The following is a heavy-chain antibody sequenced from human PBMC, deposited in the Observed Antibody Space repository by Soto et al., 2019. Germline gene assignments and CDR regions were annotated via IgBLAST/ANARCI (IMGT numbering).Heavy chain of an antibody. CDR3: ARLLWIRNWFDP. Sequence: QLQLQESGPGLVKPSETLSLTCTVSGGSISSSSYYWGWIRQPPGKGLEWIVSIYYSGITYYNPSLKSRVTVSVDTSKNQLSLKLSSVTAAHTAVYYCARLLWIRNWFDPWGQGTLVTVSS. J-gene: IGHJ5*02. D-gene: IGHD3-10*01. V-gene: IGHV4-39*01. CDR1: GGSISSSSYY. CDR2: IYYSGIT.